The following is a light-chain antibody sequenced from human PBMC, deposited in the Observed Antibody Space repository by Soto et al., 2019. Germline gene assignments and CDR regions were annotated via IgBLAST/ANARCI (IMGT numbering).Light chain of an antibody. Sequence: DIQMTQSPSTLSASVGDRVTITCRASQYIHNYLAWYQQKPGEAPKLRIYEAANLESGVPSRFSGSGTGTEFTRTISSLQPDDFATYYCQQSNNYPCTFGQGTRVEI. V-gene: IGKV1-5*03. CDR2: EAA. J-gene: IGKJ1*01. CDR1: QYIHNY. CDR3: QQSNNYPCT.